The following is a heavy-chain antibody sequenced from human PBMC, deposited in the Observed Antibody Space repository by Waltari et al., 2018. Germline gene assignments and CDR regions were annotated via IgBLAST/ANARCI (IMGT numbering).Heavy chain of an antibody. CDR1: GFPFRGST. CDR3: TGGAVTGTDF. Sequence: EVQVVESGGGLVQPGGSLKLSCATSGFPFRGSTIHWVRQTSGKGLEWICRIRSKPNNYATRYTASVEGRFTISRDDSENTAYLQMSSLMTEDTAVYYCTGGAVTGTDFWGQGTLVTVSS. V-gene: IGHV3-73*01. J-gene: IGHJ4*02. CDR2: IRSKPNNYAT. D-gene: IGHD6-13*01.